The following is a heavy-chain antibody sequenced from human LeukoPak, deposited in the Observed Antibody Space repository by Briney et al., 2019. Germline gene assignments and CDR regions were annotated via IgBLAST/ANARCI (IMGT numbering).Heavy chain of an antibody. D-gene: IGHD6-19*01. CDR3: AKMSYSSGWEYFDY. V-gene: IGHV4-34*01. Sequence: SETLSLTCAVYGGSFSGYYWSWIRQPPGKGLEWIGEINHSGSTNYNPSLKSRVTMSVDTSKNQFSLKLSSVTAADTAVYYCAKMSYSSGWEYFDYWGQGTLVTVSS. CDR2: INHSGST. J-gene: IGHJ4*02. CDR1: GGSFSGYY.